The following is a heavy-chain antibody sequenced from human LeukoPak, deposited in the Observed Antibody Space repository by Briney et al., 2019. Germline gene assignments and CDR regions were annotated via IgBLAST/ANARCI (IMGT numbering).Heavy chain of an antibody. V-gene: IGHV3-48*01. CDR3: AKSYIGYAFDI. D-gene: IGHD1-26*01. CDR1: GFTFSTYS. Sequence: GGSLRLSCAASGFTFSTYSINWVRQAPGKGLEWVSYISSDSSTIYYADSVKGRFTISRDNSKNTLYLQMNSLRAEDTAVYYCAKSYIGYAFDIWGQGTMVTVSS. CDR2: ISSDSSTI. J-gene: IGHJ3*02.